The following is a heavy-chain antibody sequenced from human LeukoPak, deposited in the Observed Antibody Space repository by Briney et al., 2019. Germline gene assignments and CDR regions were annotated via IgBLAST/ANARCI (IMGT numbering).Heavy chain of an antibody. CDR3: AKGPVVAATPCWFDS. CDR2: ISGSGGST. CDR1: GFTFSSYA. D-gene: IGHD2-15*01. J-gene: IGHJ5*01. Sequence: GGSLRLSCAASGFTFSSYAMSWVRQAPGKGLEWVSAISGSGGSTHYADSVKGRFTISRDNSKNTLYLQMNSLRAEDTAVYYRAKGPVVAATPCWFDSWGQGTLVTVSS. V-gene: IGHV3-23*01.